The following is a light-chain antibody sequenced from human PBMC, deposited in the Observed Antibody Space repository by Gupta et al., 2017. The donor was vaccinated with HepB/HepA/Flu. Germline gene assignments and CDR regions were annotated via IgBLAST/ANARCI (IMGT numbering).Light chain of an antibody. V-gene: IGKV1-5*03. CDR3: QQYNSYPWT. CDR2: KGS. J-gene: IGKJ1*01. Sequence: DIQMTQSPSTLSASVGDRVTITCRASQSISSWLAWYQQKPGKAPKLLIYKGSSLESGVPSRFSGSGSGTEFTLTISSLQPDDFATYYCQQYNSYPWTFGQGTXVEIK. CDR1: QSISSW.